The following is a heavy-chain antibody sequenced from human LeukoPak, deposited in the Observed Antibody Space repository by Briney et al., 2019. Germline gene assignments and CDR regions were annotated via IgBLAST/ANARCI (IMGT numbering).Heavy chain of an antibody. CDR3: ATDTEKDYYGMDV. V-gene: IGHV1-24*01. CDR1: GYTLTELS. J-gene: IGHJ6*02. D-gene: IGHD4-17*01. CDR2: FDPEDGET. Sequence: ASVKVSCKVSGYTLTELSMHWVRQAPGKGLEWMGGFDPEDGETIYAQKFQGRVTMTEDTSTDTAYMELSSLRSGDTAVYYCATDTEKDYYGMDVWGQGTTITVSS.